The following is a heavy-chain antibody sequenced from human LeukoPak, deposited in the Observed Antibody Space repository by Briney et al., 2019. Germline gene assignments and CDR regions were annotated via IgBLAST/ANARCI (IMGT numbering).Heavy chain of an antibody. V-gene: IGHV1-46*01. CDR2: IDPSTGTT. Sequence: EASVKVSCKASGYTFTTYHLHWVRQAPGHGLEWMGMIDPSTGTTAYAQKFQGRVAMTRVTSTSTVYVELNSLRSGDMAIYYCARSFGSWSQFDYWGQGSLVTVSS. CDR3: ARSFGSWSQFDY. CDR1: GYTFTTYH. J-gene: IGHJ4*02. D-gene: IGHD6-13*01.